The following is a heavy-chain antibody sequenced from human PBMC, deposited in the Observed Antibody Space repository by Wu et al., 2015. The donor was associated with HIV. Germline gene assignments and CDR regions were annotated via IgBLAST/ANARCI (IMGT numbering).Heavy chain of an antibody. V-gene: IGHV1-58*02. CDR2: IDVGSGNT. D-gene: IGHD2-21*01. CDR3: GAHYSEGVWWGIMDF. Sequence: HLVQSGPEVKKPGTSVKVSCKASGFTFSTSAIQWMRKARGQRLEWIGWIDVGSGNTNYAQMFRDRAIIDWDMSTDTAHIELSSLKSEDTAVYYCGAHYSEGVWWGIMDFWGQGTVVTVXS. J-gene: IGHJ4*02. CDR1: GFTFSTSA.